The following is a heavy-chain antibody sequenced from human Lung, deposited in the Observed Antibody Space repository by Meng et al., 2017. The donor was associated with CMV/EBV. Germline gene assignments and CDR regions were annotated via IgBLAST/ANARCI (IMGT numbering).Heavy chain of an antibody. CDR1: GGSFSGYY. V-gene: IGHV4-34*01. J-gene: IGHJ4*02. D-gene: IGHD3-3*01. Sequence: SETLSLXCAVYGGSFSGYYWSWIRQPPGKGLEWIGEINHSGSTNYNPSLKSRVTISVDTSKNQFSLKLSSVTAADTAVYYCARGGFTCTFWSGYDFDYWGQGTLVTVSS. CDR3: ARGGFTCTFWSGYDFDY. CDR2: INHSGST.